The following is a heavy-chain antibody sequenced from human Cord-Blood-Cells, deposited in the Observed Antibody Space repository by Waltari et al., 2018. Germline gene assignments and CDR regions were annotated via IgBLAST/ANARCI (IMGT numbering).Heavy chain of an antibody. J-gene: IGHJ5*02. CDR2: INHSGST. CDR1: GGSFSGYY. V-gene: IGHV4-34*01. Sequence: QVQLQQWGAGLLKPSETLSLPCAVYGGSFSGYYWSWIRQPPGKGLEWIGEINHSGSTNYNPSLKSRVTISVDTSKNQFSLKLSSVTAADTAVYYCASMLVAGKGYWFDPWGQGTLVTVSS. CDR3: ASMLVAGKGYWFDP. D-gene: IGHD6-19*01.